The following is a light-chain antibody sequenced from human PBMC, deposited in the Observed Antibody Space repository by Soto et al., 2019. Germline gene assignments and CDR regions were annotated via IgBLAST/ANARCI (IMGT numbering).Light chain of an antibody. CDR1: QSVSSY. V-gene: IGKV3-15*01. J-gene: IGKJ5*01. Sequence: IVFAHSPATLSLSPGERATLSCRASQSVSSYLAWYQQRPGQAPRLLIYGASTRATGIAARFSGSGSGTEFTLSISSLQSEDFAVYSCQQYNNWPSITFGQGTRLEIK. CDR3: QQYNNWPSIT. CDR2: GAS.